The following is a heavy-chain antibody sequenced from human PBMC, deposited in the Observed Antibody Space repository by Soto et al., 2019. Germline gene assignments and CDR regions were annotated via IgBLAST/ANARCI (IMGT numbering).Heavy chain of an antibody. CDR1: GGTFSSYS. J-gene: IGHJ4*02. Sequence: QVQLVQSGAEVKKPGSSVKVSCKASGGTFSSYSINWVRQAPGQGLEWMREIIPIFGTANYAQKFQGRVTITADESTSTAYMELSSLRSEDTAVYYCARDGGRHSGGIDYWGQGTLVTVSS. CDR2: IIPIFGTA. D-gene: IGHD1-26*01. CDR3: ARDGGRHSGGIDY. V-gene: IGHV1-69*01.